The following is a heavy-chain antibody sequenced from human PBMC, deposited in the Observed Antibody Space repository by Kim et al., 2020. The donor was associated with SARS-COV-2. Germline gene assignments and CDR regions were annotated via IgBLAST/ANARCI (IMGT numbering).Heavy chain of an antibody. CDR2: IIPIFGTA. CDR3: AQNPISPGYRGYYYYGVDV. V-gene: IGHV1-69*13. J-gene: IGHJ6*02. D-gene: IGHD5-18*01. Sequence: SVKVSCKASGGTFSSYAISWVRQAPGQGLEWMGGIIPIFGTANYAQKFQGRVTITADESTSTAYMELSSLRSEDTAVYYCAQNPISPGYRGYYYYGVDVWGQGTTVTVSS. CDR1: GGTFSSYA.